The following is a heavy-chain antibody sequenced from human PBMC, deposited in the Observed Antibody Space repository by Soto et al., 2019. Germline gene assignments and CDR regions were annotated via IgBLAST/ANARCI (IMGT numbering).Heavy chain of an antibody. CDR1: GGSISSSSYY. J-gene: IGHJ4*02. CDR2: IYYSGST. CDR3: ARVLSNGDYFDY. D-gene: IGHD4-17*01. Sequence: SETLSLTCTVSGGSISSSSYYWGWIRQPPGKGLEWIGSIYYSGSTYYNPSLKSRVTISVDRSKTQFSLKLSSVTAADTAVYYCARVLSNGDYFDYWGQGTLVTV. V-gene: IGHV4-39*07.